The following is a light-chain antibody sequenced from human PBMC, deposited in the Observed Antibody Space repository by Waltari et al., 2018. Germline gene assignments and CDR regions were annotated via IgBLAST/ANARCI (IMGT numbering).Light chain of an antibody. CDR1: QTISGVY. Sequence: EIVLTQSPGTLSLSPGETVTLSCRASQTISGVYLAWYQQKPSQAPRLLIHSISRMATGIPGRFIGGGSGTDFTLTISRLEPEDFAVYYCQQYGRSQYSFGQGTKLQIK. CDR3: QQYGRSQYS. CDR2: SIS. V-gene: IGKV3-20*01. J-gene: IGKJ2*03.